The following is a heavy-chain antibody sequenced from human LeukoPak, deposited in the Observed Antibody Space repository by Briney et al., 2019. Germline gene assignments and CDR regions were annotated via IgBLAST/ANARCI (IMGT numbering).Heavy chain of an antibody. CDR1: GFTFSSYA. J-gene: IGHJ3*02. V-gene: IGHV3-23*01. CDR3: ARGPLGYHDAFDI. CDR2: ISGSGGST. D-gene: IGHD5-18*01. Sequence: PGGSLRLSCAASGFTFSSYAMSWVRQAPGKGLEWVSAISGSGGSTYYADSVKGRFTISRDNSKNTLYLQMNSLRAEDTAVYYCARGPLGYHDAFDIWGQGTMVTVSS.